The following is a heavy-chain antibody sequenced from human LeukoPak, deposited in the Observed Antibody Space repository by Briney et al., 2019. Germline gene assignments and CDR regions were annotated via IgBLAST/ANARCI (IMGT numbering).Heavy chain of an antibody. CDR2: ISYDGSNK. J-gene: IGHJ4*02. CDR1: GFSFSSFG. V-gene: IGHV3-30*18. CDR3: AKAGYSSGWRNFDY. D-gene: IGHD6-19*01. Sequence: GGSLRLSCAASGFSFSSFGMHWVRQAPGKGLEWVAVISYDGSNKLYADSVKGRSTISRDNSKNTLYLQMNSLRAEDTAVFYCAKAGYSSGWRNFDYWGQGTLVTVSS.